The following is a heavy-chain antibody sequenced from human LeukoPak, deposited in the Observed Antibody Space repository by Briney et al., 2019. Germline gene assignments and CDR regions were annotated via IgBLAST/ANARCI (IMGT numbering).Heavy chain of an antibody. CDR3: ARARWLQLRGAFDY. D-gene: IGHD5-24*01. Sequence: SETLSLTCTVSGGSISSYYWSWIRQPPGKGLEWIGYIYYSGSTNYNPSLKSRVTISVDTSKNQFSLKLSSVTAADTAAYYCARARWLQLRGAFDYWGQGTLVTVSS. J-gene: IGHJ4*02. CDR1: GGSISSYY. V-gene: IGHV4-59*01. CDR2: IYYSGST.